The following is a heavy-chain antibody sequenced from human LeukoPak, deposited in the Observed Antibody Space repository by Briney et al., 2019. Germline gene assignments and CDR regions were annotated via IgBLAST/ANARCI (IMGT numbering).Heavy chain of an antibody. Sequence: GASVKVSCKASGYTFTGYYLHWVRQAPGQGPEWMEWINPSGGTNYAQKFQGRVTMTTDTSTSTAYMELRSLRSDDTAVYYCARSRITMVRGGRGFDPWGQGTLVTVSS. J-gene: IGHJ5*02. CDR2: INPSGGT. V-gene: IGHV1-2*02. D-gene: IGHD3-10*01. CDR3: ARSRITMVRGGRGFDP. CDR1: GYTFTGYY.